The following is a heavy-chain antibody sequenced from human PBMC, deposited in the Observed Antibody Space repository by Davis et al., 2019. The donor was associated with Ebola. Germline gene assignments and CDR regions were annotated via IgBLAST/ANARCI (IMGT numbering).Heavy chain of an antibody. CDR1: GGSFSGYY. CDR2: IYYSGST. Sequence: SQTLSLTCAVYGGSFSGYYWSWIRPSPGKGLEWIGSIYYSGSTYYNPSLKSRVTISVDTSKNQFSLKLSSVTAADTAVYHCARVTSGWYLDYWGQGTLVTVSS. CDR3: ARVTSGWYLDY. V-gene: IGHV4-34*01. D-gene: IGHD6-19*01. J-gene: IGHJ4*02.